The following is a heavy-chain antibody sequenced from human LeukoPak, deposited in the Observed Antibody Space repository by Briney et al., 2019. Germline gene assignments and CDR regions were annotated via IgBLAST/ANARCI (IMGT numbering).Heavy chain of an antibody. J-gene: IGHJ4*02. Sequence: GRSLRLSCAASGFTFSSYAMHWVRQAPGKGLEWVAVISYDGSNKYYADSVKGRFTISRDNSKNTLYLQMNSLRAEDTAAYYCARDRFLAATAFDYWGQGTLVTVSS. CDR3: ARDRFLAATAFDY. V-gene: IGHV3-30-3*01. CDR1: GFTFSSYA. D-gene: IGHD3-3*01. CDR2: ISYDGSNK.